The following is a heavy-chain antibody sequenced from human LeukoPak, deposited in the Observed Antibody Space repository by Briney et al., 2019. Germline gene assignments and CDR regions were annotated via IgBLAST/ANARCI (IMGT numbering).Heavy chain of an antibody. V-gene: IGHV3-74*01. Sequence: GGSLRLSCAPSGFSSSNYWLHWVRQAPGKGLVWVSRVNFDGTTTYYADCVKGRLTISRDNTKTTLYLQMNSLRAEDTAVYYCVRGAARAYYMDVWGKGTTVTVSS. CDR3: VRGAARAYYMDV. D-gene: IGHD6-6*01. CDR2: VNFDGTTT. J-gene: IGHJ6*03. CDR1: GFSSSNYW.